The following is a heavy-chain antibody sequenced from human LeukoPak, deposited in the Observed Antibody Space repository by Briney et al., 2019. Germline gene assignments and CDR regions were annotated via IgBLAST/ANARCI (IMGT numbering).Heavy chain of an antibody. CDR3: ARDSGSGYSGLDY. CDR1: GYTFTSYY. CDR2: INPSGGST. V-gene: IGHV1-46*01. J-gene: IGHJ4*02. Sequence: ASVKVSCKASGYTFTSYYMHWVRQAPGQGLEWMGIINPSGGSTSYAQKFQGRVTMTRDMSTSTVYVELSSLRSEDTAVYYCARDSGSGYSGLDYWGRGTLVTVSS. D-gene: IGHD3-22*01.